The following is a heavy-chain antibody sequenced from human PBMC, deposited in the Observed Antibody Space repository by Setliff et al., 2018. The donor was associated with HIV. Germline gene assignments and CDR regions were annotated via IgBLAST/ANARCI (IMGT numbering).Heavy chain of an antibody. D-gene: IGHD3-10*01. CDR3: TRHPSRNAYNSGRFDP. Sequence: SETLSLTCAVSGYSINSGYFWGWVRQPPGRGLEWIGSCYHGGSTFQNPSLKTRVTISLDRSNNQFSLKLRSVTAADTAVYYCTRHPSRNAYNSGRFDPWGQGTLVTVSS. J-gene: IGHJ5*02. CDR2: CYHGGST. CDR1: GYSINSGYF. V-gene: IGHV4-38-2*01.